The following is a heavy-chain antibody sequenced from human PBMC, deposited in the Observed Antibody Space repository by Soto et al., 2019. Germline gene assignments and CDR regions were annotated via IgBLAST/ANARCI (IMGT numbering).Heavy chain of an antibody. CDR1: GFTFSTYA. Sequence: GSLRRSCAASGFTFSTYAMHWVRQAPGKGLEWVAIISYDGSNKYYADSVKGRFTISRDNSKNTLYLQMNNLRVEDTAMYYCARRDGYNTSDYWGQGT. J-gene: IGHJ4*02. CDR3: ARRDGYNTSDY. D-gene: IGHD5-12*01. V-gene: IGHV3-30*03. CDR2: ISYDGSNK.